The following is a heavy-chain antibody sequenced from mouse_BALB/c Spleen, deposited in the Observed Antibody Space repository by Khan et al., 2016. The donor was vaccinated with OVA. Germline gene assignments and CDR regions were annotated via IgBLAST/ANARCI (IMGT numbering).Heavy chain of an antibody. J-gene: IGHJ3*01. Sequence: EVELVESGGGLVKPGGSLKLSCAVSGFTFSTYAMSWVRQNPEKRLEWVATISSDGDYTYYPDNVTGRFTISRDNAKNTLYLQMSSLRSEDTAMYYCARSPYGNFAYWGQGTLVTVSA. CDR1: GFTFSTYA. D-gene: IGHD2-1*01. CDR2: ISSDGDYT. V-gene: IGHV5-9-3*01. CDR3: ARSPYGNFAY.